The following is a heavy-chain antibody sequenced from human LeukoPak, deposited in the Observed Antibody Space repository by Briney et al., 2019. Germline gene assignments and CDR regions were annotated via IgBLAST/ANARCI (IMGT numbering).Heavy chain of an antibody. D-gene: IGHD6-19*01. J-gene: IGHJ4*02. CDR2: LSWNSGYI. CDR3: AKVRGTYSSGYFFDY. CDR1: GFTFDNYA. V-gene: IGHV3-9*01. Sequence: GRSLRLSCAASGFTFDNYAMHWVRQAPGKGLEWLSILSWNSGYIVYADSVKGRFTISRDNAKKSLDLQMNSLRAEDTAFYYCAKVRGTYSSGYFFDYWGQVTLVTVSS.